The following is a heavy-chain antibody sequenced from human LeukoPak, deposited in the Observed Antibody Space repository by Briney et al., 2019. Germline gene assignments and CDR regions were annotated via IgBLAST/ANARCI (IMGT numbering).Heavy chain of an antibody. V-gene: IGHV1-69*04. CDR2: IIPILGIA. D-gene: IGHD3-22*01. CDR3: ARVPSEYYDSSGYYFW. Sequence: GASVKVSRKASGGTFSSYAISWVRQAPGQGLEWMGRIIPILGIANYAQKFQGRVTITADKSTSTAYMELSSLRSEDTAVYYCARVPSEYYDSSGYYFWWGQGTLVTVSS. CDR1: GGTFSSYA. J-gene: IGHJ4*02.